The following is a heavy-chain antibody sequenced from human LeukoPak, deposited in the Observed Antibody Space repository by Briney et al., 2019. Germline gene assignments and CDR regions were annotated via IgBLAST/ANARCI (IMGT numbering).Heavy chain of an antibody. Sequence: GESLKISCQGSGDSLTNYWIAWVRQMPGKSLEWMGIIYPGDSDTRYSPSFESQVTISADKSISTAYLQWSSLKASDTAMYYCAGMSRKTYYYYAMDVWGQGTTVTVSS. CDR1: GDSLTNYW. CDR2: IYPGDSDT. J-gene: IGHJ6*02. V-gene: IGHV5-51*01. CDR3: AGMSRKTYYYYAMDV.